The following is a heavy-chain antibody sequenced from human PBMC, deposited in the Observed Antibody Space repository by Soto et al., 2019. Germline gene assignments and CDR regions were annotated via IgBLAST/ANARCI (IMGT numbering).Heavy chain of an antibody. CDR1: GGSFSGYY. CDR2: INHSGST. D-gene: IGHD3-10*01. CDR3: ASTQALLWFGELSFDY. V-gene: IGHV4-34*01. Sequence: SETLSLTCAVYGGSFSGYYWSWIRQPPGKGLEWIGEINHSGSTNYNPSLKSRVTISVDTSKNQFSLKLSSVTAADTAVYYCASTQALLWFGELSFDYWGQGTLVTVSS. J-gene: IGHJ4*02.